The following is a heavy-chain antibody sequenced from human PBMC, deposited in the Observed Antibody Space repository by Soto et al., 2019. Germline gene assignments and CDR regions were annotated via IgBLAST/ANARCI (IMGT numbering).Heavy chain of an antibody. D-gene: IGHD2-2*01. CDR1: RLIFRDYF. CDR3: VRDSARIVVVPPVDGDNWLDT. CDR2: ISCSSDNI. Sequence: GGSLRVSCAASRLIFRDYFMSSIRQAPGKGLEWVSIISCSSDNINHADSVKGPFTISRDNAKNSLYLQMHSLRAEDTAVYYCVRDSARIVVVPPVDGDNWLDTWGQGTLVTVSS. J-gene: IGHJ5*02. V-gene: IGHV3-11*06.